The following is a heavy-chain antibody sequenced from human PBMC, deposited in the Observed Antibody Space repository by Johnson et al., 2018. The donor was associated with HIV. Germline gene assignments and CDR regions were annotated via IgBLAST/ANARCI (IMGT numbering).Heavy chain of an antibody. J-gene: IGHJ3*02. CDR2: IKQGGSEK. CDR1: GFTVSSNY. Sequence: EVQLVESGGGLIQPGGSLRLSCAASGFTVSSNYMSWVRQAPGKGLEWVANIKQGGSEKYFVDSLKGRFIISRDNAKNSLYLQMNSLRAEDTAVYYCATLNGHAVDIWGQGTMVTVSS. CDR3: ATLNGHAVDI. V-gene: IGHV3-7*05.